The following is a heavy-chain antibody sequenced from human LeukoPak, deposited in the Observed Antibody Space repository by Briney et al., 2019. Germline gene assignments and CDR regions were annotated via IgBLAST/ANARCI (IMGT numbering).Heavy chain of an antibody. CDR2: IYSGGST. CDR3: ARDRGWGYDSSGYYYSVDY. Sequence: GGSLRLSCAASGFTFSGSAMHWVRQAPGKGLEWVSVIYSGGSTYYADSVKGRFTISRDNSKNTLYLQMNSLRAEDTAVYYCARDRGWGYDSSGYYYSVDYWGQGTLVTVSS. D-gene: IGHD3-22*01. V-gene: IGHV3-53*01. J-gene: IGHJ4*02. CDR1: GFTFSGSA.